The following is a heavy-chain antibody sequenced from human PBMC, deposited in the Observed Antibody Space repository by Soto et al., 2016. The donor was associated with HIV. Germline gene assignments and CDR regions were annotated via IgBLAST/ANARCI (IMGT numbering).Heavy chain of an antibody. CDR2: INSDGSNI. CDR1: GFKFSTYT. V-gene: IGHV3-74*01. CDR3: ARGLGGDYNFWYGYYPFDY. Sequence: EVQLVESGGGLVQPGGSLRLSCEASGFKFSTYTIHWVRQDSEKGLAWVSRINSDGSNIDYADFVKGRFTVSRDNAKTTVYLQMNSLKVEDTAVYFCARGLGGDYNFWYGYYPFDYWGREPWSPSPQ. D-gene: IGHD3-3*01. J-gene: IGHJ4*02.